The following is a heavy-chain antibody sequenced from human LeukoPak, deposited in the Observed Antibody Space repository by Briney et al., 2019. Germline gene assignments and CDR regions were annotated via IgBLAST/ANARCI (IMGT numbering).Heavy chain of an antibody. CDR2: IYHSGST. CDR1: GGSFSGYY. Sequence: PSETLSLTCAVYGGSFSGYYWSWIRQPPGKGLEWIGEIYHSGSTNYNPSLKSRVTISVDKSKNQFSLKLSSVTAADTAVYYCARKNGYLPHFDYWGQGTLVTVSS. D-gene: IGHD3-22*01. CDR3: ARKNGYLPHFDY. V-gene: IGHV4-34*01. J-gene: IGHJ4*02.